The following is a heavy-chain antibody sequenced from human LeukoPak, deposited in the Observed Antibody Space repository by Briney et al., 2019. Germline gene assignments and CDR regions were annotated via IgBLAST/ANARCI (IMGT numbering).Heavy chain of an antibody. V-gene: IGHV5-51*03. CDR3: AGSTYYYGSGSYHWFDP. D-gene: IGHD3-10*01. Sequence: PGESLKISCKGSGYSFTSYWIGWVRQMPGKGLEWMGIIYPGDSDTRYSPSFQGQVTISADKSISTAYLQWSSLKASDTAMYYCAGSTYYYGSGSYHWFDPWGQGTLVTVSS. CDR1: GYSFTSYW. J-gene: IGHJ5*02. CDR2: IYPGDSDT.